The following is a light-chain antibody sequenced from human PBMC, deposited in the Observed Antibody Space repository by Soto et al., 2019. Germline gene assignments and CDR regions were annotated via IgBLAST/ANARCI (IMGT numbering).Light chain of an antibody. CDR2: DVS. CDR3: SSYTSSAKV. J-gene: IGLJ2*01. CDR1: SSDVGGYNY. V-gene: IGLV2-14*01. Sequence: QSALTQPASASGSPGQSITISCTGTSSDVGGYNYVSWYQQHPGKAPKLMIYDVSNRPSGVSNRFSGSKSGNTASLTISGLQAEDEADYYCSSYTSSAKVFGGGTKVTVL.